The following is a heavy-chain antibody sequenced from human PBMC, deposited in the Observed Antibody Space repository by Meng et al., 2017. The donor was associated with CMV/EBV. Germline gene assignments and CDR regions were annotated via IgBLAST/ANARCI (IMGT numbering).Heavy chain of an antibody. CDR2: IIPIFGTA. CDR1: SYA. D-gene: IGHD3-16*02. CDR3: ARAPIGDYVWGSYRYGWFDP. V-gene: IGHV1-69*06. Sequence: SYAISGVRQAPGQGLEWMGGIIPIFGTANYAQKFQGRVTITADKSTSTAYMELSSLRSEDTAVYYCARAPIGDYVWGSYRYGWFDPWGQGTLVTVSS. J-gene: IGHJ5*02.